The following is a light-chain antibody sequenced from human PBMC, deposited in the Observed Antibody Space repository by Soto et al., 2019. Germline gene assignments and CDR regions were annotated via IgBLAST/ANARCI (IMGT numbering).Light chain of an antibody. CDR1: QTVNNNY. CDR2: GAS. CDR3: QQYGSSPFT. J-gene: IGKJ3*01. V-gene: IGKV3-20*01. Sequence: EIVLTQSPGTRSLSPGERATLSCRASQTVNNNYLTWYQQKPGQAPRLLIYGASSRATGIPDRFSGSGSGTDFTLTISRLEPEDFAVYYCQQYGSSPFTFGPGTKVDIK.